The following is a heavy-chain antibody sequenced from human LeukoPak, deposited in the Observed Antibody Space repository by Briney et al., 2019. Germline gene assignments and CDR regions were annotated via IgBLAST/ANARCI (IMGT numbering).Heavy chain of an antibody. CDR2: IKPNSGGT. J-gene: IGHJ4*02. CDR3: ARDLVARWQIDFAY. D-gene: IGHD2-8*02. V-gene: IGHV1-2*02. CDR1: GYTFSDYY. Sequence: ASVKLSCKASGYTFSDYYIHWMRQAPGQGLEWMGWIKPNSGGTNFVQKFQGRVTMTRDTSISTAYMELSSLRSDDTAVYYCARDLVARWQIDFAYWSEGTLVTVSS.